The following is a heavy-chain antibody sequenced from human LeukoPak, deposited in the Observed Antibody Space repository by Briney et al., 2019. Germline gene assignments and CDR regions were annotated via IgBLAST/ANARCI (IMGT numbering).Heavy chain of an antibody. V-gene: IGHV1-2*02. CDR1: GYTFTGYY. J-gene: IGHJ4*02. CDR2: INPNSGGT. D-gene: IGHD3-10*01. CDR3: ASEAMVRGGPVVYNLDY. Sequence: ASVKVSCKASGYTFTGYYMHWVRQAPGQGLEWMGWINPNSGGTNYAQKFQGRVTMTRDTSISTAYMELSRLRSDDTAVYYCASEAMVRGGPVVYNLDYWGQGTLVTVSS.